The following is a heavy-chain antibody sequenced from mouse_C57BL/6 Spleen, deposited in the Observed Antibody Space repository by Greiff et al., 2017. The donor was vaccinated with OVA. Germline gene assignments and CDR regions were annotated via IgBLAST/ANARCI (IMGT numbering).Heavy chain of an antibody. Sequence: EVHLVESGAELVRPGSSVKMSCKTSGYTFTSYGINWVKQRPGQGLEWIGYIYIGNGYTEYNEKFKGKATLTSDTSSSTAYMQLSSLTSEDSAIYFCARSGVYDGYFYFDYWGQGTTLTVSS. CDR1: GYTFTSYG. D-gene: IGHD2-3*01. CDR2: IYIGNGYT. V-gene: IGHV1-58*01. CDR3: ARSGVYDGYFYFDY. J-gene: IGHJ2*01.